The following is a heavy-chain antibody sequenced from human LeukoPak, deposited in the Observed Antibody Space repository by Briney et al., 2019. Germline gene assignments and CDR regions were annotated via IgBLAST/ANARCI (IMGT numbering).Heavy chain of an antibody. V-gene: IGHV3-23*01. CDR3: AKLHYYDSSGYPYDAFDI. CDR1: GFTFSGYA. Sequence: PGGSLRLSCAASGFTFSGYAMSWVRQAPGKGLEWVSAISGSGGSTYYGDSVKGRFTISRDNSKNTLYLQMNSLRAEDTAVYYCAKLHYYDSSGYPYDAFDIWGQGTMVTASS. J-gene: IGHJ3*02. D-gene: IGHD3-22*01. CDR2: ISGSGGST.